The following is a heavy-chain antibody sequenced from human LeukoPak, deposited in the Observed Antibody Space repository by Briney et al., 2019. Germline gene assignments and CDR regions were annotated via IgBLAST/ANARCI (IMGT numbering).Heavy chain of an antibody. CDR2: ISSSSSYT. D-gene: IGHD3-9*01. V-gene: IGHV3-11*06. Sequence: GGSLRLSCAASGFTFSDYYMSWIRQAPGKGLEWVSYISSSSSYTNYADSVKGRFTISRDNAKYSLYLQMNSLRAEDTAVYYCASMGGRLRYFDWLLPFDYWGQGTLVTVSS. CDR3: ASMGGRLRYFDWLLPFDY. J-gene: IGHJ4*02. CDR1: GFTFSDYY.